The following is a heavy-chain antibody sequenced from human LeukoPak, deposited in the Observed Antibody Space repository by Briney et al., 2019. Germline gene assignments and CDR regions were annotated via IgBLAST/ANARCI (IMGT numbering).Heavy chain of an antibody. CDR1: GFTFSSYW. J-gene: IGHJ3*02. D-gene: IGHD3-22*01. CDR3: ARVKIITMIVVVITTHAFDI. CDR2: IKQDGSEK. V-gene: IGHV3-7*01. Sequence: GGSLRLSCAASGFTFSSYWMSWVRQAPGKGLEWVANIKQDGSEKYYVDSVKGRFTISRDNAKNSLYLQMNSLRAEDTAVYYCARVKIITMIVVVITTHAFDIWGQGTMVTVS.